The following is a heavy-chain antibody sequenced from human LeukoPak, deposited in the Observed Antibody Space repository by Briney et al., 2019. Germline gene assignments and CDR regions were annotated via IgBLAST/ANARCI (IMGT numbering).Heavy chain of an antibody. V-gene: IGHV4-39*01. J-gene: IGHJ4*02. CDR2: IYYSGST. D-gene: IGHD2-8*01. CDR3: AVDCTNGVCYTDY. Sequence: PSETLSLTCTVSGGSISSSSYYWGWIRQPPGKGLEWIGSIYYSGSTYYNPSLKSRVTISVDTSKNQFSLKLSSVTAADTAVYYCAVDCTNGVCYTDYWGQGTLVTVSS. CDR1: GGSISSSSYY.